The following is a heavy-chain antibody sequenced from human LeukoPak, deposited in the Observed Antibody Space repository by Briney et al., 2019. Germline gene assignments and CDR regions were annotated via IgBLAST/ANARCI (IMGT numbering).Heavy chain of an antibody. D-gene: IGHD2-15*01. CDR2: IYTSGST. Sequence: SETLSLTCTVSGGSISSGSYYWSWIRQLAGKGLEWIGRIYTSGSTNYNPSLKSRVTISVDTSKNQFSLKLSSVTAADTAVYYCARGPTYCSSSSCLQGEWGQGTLVTVSS. CDR1: GGSISSGSYY. J-gene: IGHJ4*02. V-gene: IGHV4-61*02. CDR3: ARGPTYCSSSSCLQGE.